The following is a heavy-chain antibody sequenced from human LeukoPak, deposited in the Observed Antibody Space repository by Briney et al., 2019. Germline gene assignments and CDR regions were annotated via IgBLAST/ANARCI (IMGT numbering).Heavy chain of an antibody. D-gene: IGHD6-19*01. CDR2: IYSGGST. J-gene: IGHJ4*02. Sequence: GGSLRLPCAASGFTVSSNYMSWVRQAPGKGLEWVSVIYSGGSTYYADSVKGRFTISRDNSKNTLYLQMNSLRAEDTAVYYCARDRPSQYSSGWYYFDYWGQGTLVIVSS. CDR1: GFTVSSNY. CDR3: ARDRPSQYSSGWYYFDY. V-gene: IGHV3-53*01.